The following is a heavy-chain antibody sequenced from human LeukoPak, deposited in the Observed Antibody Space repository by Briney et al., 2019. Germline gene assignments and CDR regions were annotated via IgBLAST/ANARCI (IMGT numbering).Heavy chain of an antibody. J-gene: IGHJ4*02. V-gene: IGHV3-15*01. Sequence: GGSLRLSCAAPGFTLSNAWMSWVRQAPGKGLEWLGHIKGKTDGGTTDYAAPVKGRFSISRDDSKNTLYLQMNSLKSEDTGVYYCTTGYSSSWYYWGQGTLVTVS. D-gene: IGHD6-13*01. CDR3: TTGYSSSWYY. CDR2: IKGKTDGGTT. CDR1: GFTLSNAW.